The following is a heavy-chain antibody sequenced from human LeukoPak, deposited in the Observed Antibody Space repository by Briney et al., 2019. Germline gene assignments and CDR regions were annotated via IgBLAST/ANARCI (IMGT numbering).Heavy chain of an antibody. J-gene: IGHJ4*02. CDR1: GYSISSGYY. V-gene: IGHV4-38-2*01. CDR3: ASGTMYSGSYYHHFDY. CDR2: IYHSGST. Sequence: SETLSLTCAVSGYSISSGYYWGWIRQPPGKGLEWIGSIYHSGSTYYNPSLKSRVTISVDTSKNQFSLKLSSVTAADTAVYYCASGTMYSGSYYHHFDYWGQGTLVTVSS. D-gene: IGHD1-26*01.